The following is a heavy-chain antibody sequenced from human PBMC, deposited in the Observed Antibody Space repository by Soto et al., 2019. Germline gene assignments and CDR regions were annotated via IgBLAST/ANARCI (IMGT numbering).Heavy chain of an antibody. D-gene: IGHD3-3*01. CDR2: IKQDGSEK. V-gene: IGHV3-7*01. J-gene: IGHJ6*02. CDR1: GFTFSSYW. CDR3: ASTATIFGVDPYYYGRDV. Sequence: RLSCAASGFTFSSYWMSWVRQAPGKGLEWVANIKQDGSEKYYVDSVKGRFTISRDNAKNSLYLQMNSLRAEDTAVYYCASTATIFGVDPYYYGRDVWGQGTTGTVSS.